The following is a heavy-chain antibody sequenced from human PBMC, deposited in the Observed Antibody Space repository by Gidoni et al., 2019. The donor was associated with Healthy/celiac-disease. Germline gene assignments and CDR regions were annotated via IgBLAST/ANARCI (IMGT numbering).Heavy chain of an antibody. D-gene: IGHD5-12*01. CDR1: GFTFSSYG. V-gene: IGHV3-33*01. CDR2: IWYDGSNK. CDR3: ARDFFSRREMATMGQAFDI. Sequence: QVQLVESGGGVVQPGRSLRLSCAASGFTFSSYGMHWVRQAPGKGLAWVAVIWYDGSNKYYAASVKGRFTISRDNSKNTLYLQMNSLRAEDTAVYYCARDFFSRREMATMGQAFDIWGQGTMVTVSS. J-gene: IGHJ3*02.